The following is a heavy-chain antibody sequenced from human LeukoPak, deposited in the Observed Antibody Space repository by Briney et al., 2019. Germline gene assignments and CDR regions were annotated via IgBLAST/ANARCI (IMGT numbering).Heavy chain of an antibody. CDR1: GDSVSSNNGA. J-gene: IGHJ4*02. Sequence: SQTLSLTCAISGDSVSSNNGAWNWIRQSPSRGLEWLGRTYYRSKWYNDYAESLISRITISPVTSKNQFSLQLYSVTPEDTAVYYCARDVGATGWHTFDYWGQGTLVTVSS. D-gene: IGHD3-9*01. V-gene: IGHV6-1*01. CDR2: TYYRSKWYN. CDR3: ARDVGATGWHTFDY.